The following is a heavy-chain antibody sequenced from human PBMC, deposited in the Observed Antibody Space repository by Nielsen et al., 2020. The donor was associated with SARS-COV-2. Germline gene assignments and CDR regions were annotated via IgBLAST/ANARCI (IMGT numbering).Heavy chain of an antibody. V-gene: IGHV3-13*04. CDR2: IGTAGDT. D-gene: IGHD6-13*01. CDR1: GFTFSSYD. CDR3: ARYYSSSWGIYGMDA. Sequence: GESLKISCAASGFTFSSYDMHWVRQATGKGLEWVSAIGTAGDTYYPGSVKGRFTISRENAKNSLYLQMNSLRAGDTAVYYCARYYSSSWGIYGMDAWGQGTLVTVSS. J-gene: IGHJ6*02.